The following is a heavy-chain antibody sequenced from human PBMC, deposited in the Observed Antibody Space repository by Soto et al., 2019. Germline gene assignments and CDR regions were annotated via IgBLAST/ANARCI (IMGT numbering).Heavy chain of an antibody. CDR2: IYYSGST. V-gene: IGHV4-39*01. Sequence: PSGTLALSCTVSRGSVSISSYYGCWIRQPPGKGLEWVGSIYYSGSTYYNPSLKSRVTISVDTSKNQFSLKVSSVTAADTAVYYCARDSSGWNYYFDYRGQGTLVTVSS. CDR3: ARDSSGWNYYFDY. J-gene: IGHJ4*02. CDR1: RGSVSISSYY. D-gene: IGHD6-19*01.